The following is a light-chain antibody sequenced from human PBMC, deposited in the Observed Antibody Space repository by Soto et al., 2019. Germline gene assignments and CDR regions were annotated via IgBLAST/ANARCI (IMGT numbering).Light chain of an antibody. CDR1: QSLQHNNGNTL. J-gene: IGKJ1*01. CDR2: LAS. Sequence: EIVMTQSPLSLTVTPGEPASISCKSSQSLQHNNGNTLVDWYMQKPGQSPQLLIYLASRRAPGAPDRVSGSGSGTDFTLRISTVEADDAAIYYCMQALQAPRTFGQGTKLEI. V-gene: IGKV2-28*01. CDR3: MQALQAPRT.